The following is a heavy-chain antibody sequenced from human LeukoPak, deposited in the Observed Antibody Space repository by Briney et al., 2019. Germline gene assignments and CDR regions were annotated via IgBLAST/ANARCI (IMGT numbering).Heavy chain of an antibody. CDR3: ATDYYDSGAFDI. D-gene: IGHD3-22*01. J-gene: IGHJ3*02. CDR1: GGSFSGYY. Sequence: PSETLSLTCAVYGGSFSGYYWSWIRQPPGKGLEWVGEINHSGSTNYNPSLKSRVTISVDTSKNQFSLKLSSVTAADTAVYYCATDYYDSGAFDIWGQGTMVTVSS. V-gene: IGHV4-34*01. CDR2: INHSGST.